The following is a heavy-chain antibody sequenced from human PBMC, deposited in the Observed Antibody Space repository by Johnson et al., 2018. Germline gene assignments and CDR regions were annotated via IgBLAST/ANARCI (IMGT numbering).Heavy chain of an antibody. CDR3: ARDMSGATMGGI. Sequence: VQLVQSGGGVVQPGRSLRLSCAASGFTFSSYAMHWVRQAPGKGLEWVSLISWDGGSTYYVDSVKGRFTISRDNAKNSLYLQMNSLRAEDTAVYYCARDMSGATMGGIWGQGTMVTVSS. CDR1: GFTFSSYA. D-gene: IGHD1-26*01. V-gene: IGHV3-43D*04. J-gene: IGHJ3*02. CDR2: ISWDGGST.